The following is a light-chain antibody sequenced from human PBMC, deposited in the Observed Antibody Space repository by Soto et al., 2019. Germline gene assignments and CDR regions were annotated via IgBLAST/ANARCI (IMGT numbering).Light chain of an antibody. CDR2: DAS. J-gene: IGKJ4*01. CDR3: QQRSNWPPLLT. V-gene: IGKV3-11*01. CDR1: RSVSSY. Sequence: EIVLTQSPATLSLSPGERATLSCRASRSVSSYLAWYQQKPGQAPRLLIYDASNRATGIPARFSGSGSGTYFTLTISSLEPEDFAVYYCQQRSNWPPLLTFGGGTKVDIK.